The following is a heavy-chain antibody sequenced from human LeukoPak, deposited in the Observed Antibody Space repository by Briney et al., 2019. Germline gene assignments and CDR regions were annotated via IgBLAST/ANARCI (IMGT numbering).Heavy chain of an antibody. J-gene: IGHJ4*02. D-gene: IGHD3-22*01. CDR2: IYYSGST. CDR3: AIAGYYYDSSGYSDY. CDR1: GYSISTGYY. V-gene: IGHV4-38-2*01. Sequence: SETLSLTCAVSGYSISTGYYWGWIRPPPGKGLEWIGYIYYSGSTNYNPSLKSRVTMSVDTSKNQFSLKLSSVTAADTAVCYCAIAGYYYDSSGYSDYWGQGTLVTVSS.